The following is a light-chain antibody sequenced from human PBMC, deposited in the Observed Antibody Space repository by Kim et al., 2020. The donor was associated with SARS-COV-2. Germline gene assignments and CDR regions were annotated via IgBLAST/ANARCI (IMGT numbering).Light chain of an antibody. CDR2: DAS. V-gene: IGKV3-11*01. CDR1: RSISNS. Sequence: SPGEGATLSCRASRSISNSLAWYQQKPGQPPRLLIYDASTRATGIQARFSGSGSGTDFTLTIRSLEPEDFALYYCQQRYNWPPITFGQGTRLEIK. J-gene: IGKJ5*01. CDR3: QQRYNWPPIT.